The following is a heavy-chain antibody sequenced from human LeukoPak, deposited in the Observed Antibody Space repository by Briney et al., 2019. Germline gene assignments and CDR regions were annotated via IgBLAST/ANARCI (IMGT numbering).Heavy chain of an antibody. CDR3: AKVNRGSGWYFSAFDI. V-gene: IGHV3-23*01. D-gene: IGHD6-19*01. Sequence: PGGSLRLSCAASGFTFSSYAMSWVRQAPGKGLEWVSAISGSGGSTYFADSVKGRFTISRDNSRNTLNLQMNSLRAEDTAVYYCAKVNRGSGWYFSAFDIWGQGTMVTVSS. J-gene: IGHJ3*02. CDR2: ISGSGGST. CDR1: GFTFSSYA.